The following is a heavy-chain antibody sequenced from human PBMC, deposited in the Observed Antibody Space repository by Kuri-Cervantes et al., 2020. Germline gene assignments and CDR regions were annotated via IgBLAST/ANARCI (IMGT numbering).Heavy chain of an antibody. V-gene: IGHV1-18*01. CDR1: GYTFTSYG. CDR3: ARDVGDRFDY. D-gene: IGHD4-17*01. J-gene: IGHJ4*02. Sequence: ASVKVSCKASGYTFTSYGISWVRQAPGQGLEWVGWITPFNGNTNYAQKFQGRVTMTRDTSTSTVYMELSSLRSEDTAVYYCARDVGDRFDYWGQGTLVTVSS. CDR2: ITPFNGNT.